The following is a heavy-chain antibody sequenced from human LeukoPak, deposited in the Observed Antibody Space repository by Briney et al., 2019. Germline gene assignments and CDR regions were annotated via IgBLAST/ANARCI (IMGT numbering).Heavy chain of an antibody. V-gene: IGHV4-39*07. J-gene: IGHJ4*02. CDR3: ARDRVAAAGTFFDY. CDR1: GGSISSSTYY. D-gene: IGHD6-13*01. CDR2: IYYSGST. Sequence: SETLSLTCTVSGGSISSSTYYWGWIRQPPGKGLEWIGSIYYSGSTYYNPSLKSRVTISVDTSKNQFSLKLSSVTAADTAVYYCARDRVAAAGTFFDYWGQGTLVTVSS.